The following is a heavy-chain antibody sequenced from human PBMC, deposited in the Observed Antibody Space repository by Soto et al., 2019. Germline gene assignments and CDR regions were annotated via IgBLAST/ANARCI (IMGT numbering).Heavy chain of an antibody. J-gene: IGHJ6*02. D-gene: IGHD3-16*01. CDR1: GFTFSDYY. V-gene: IGHV3-11*01. Sequence: QVQLVESGGGLVKPGGSLRLSCAASGFTFSDYYISWIRQAPGKGLEYISYISSGGSFIYYSDSVEGRFTISRDTAKTALYLQMNSLRAEDPALYYCARHRYYEGSVPGYGMDVWGQGTTVTVSS. CDR2: ISSGGSFI. CDR3: ARHRYYEGSVPGYGMDV.